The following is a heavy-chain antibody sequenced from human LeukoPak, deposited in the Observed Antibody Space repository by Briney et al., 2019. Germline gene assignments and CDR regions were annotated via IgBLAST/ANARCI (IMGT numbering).Heavy chain of an antibody. J-gene: IGHJ1*01. D-gene: IGHD6-13*01. Sequence: GGSLRLSCAASGFTFSSYAMSWVRQAPGKGLEWVSAISGSGGSTYYADSVKGRFTISRDNSKNTLYLQMNSLRAEDTAVYYCAKDPSSVGLGQQLFTTISWGQGTLVTVSS. CDR2: ISGSGGST. CDR1: GFTFSSYA. CDR3: AKDPSSVGLGQQLFTTIS. V-gene: IGHV3-23*01.